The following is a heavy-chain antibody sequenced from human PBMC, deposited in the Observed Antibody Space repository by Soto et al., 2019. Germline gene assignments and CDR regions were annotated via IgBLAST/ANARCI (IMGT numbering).Heavy chain of an antibody. Sequence: ASVKASCKASGYTFTSYGISWVRQAPGQVLERMGWISAYNGNTNYAQKLQGRVTMTTDTSTSTAYMQLRSLRSDDTAVDYCAKDLGVAAAGDYYYYGLEVWGQGTTVTVSS. CDR3: AKDLGVAAAGDYYYYGLEV. CDR2: ISAYNGNT. V-gene: IGHV1-18*04. D-gene: IGHD6-13*01. CDR1: GYTFTSYG. J-gene: IGHJ6*02.